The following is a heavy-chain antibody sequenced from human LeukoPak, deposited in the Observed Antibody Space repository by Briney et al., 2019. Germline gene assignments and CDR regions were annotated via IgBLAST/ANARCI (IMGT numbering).Heavy chain of an antibody. V-gene: IGHV3-7*01. CDR2: IKQDGSEK. CDR3: ARDKEQLAKKIHYYYYYMDV. D-gene: IGHD6-6*01. CDR1: GFTFSSYW. Sequence: PGGSLRLSCAASGFTFSSYWMSWVRQAPGKGLEWVANIKQDGSEKYYVDSVKGRFTISRANGKNSLYLQMNSLRAEDTAVYYCARDKEQLAKKIHYYYYYMDVWGKGTTVTVSS. J-gene: IGHJ6*03.